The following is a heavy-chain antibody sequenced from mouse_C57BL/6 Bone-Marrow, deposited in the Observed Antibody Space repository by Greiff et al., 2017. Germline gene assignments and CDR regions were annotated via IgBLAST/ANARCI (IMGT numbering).Heavy chain of an antibody. J-gene: IGHJ1*03. CDR2: ISGGGGNT. V-gene: IGHV5-9*01. CDR1: GFTFSSYT. D-gene: IGHD1-1*01. CDR3: SRQVTTVLATKYFDV. Sequence: EVQVVESGGGLVKPGGSLKLSCAASGFTFSSYTMSWVRQTPEKRLQWVAAISGGGGNTYYPDSVKGRFTISRDNDKTLLYLQTSSLRSEDTALYYCSRQVTTVLATKYFDVWGTGTTVTVSS.